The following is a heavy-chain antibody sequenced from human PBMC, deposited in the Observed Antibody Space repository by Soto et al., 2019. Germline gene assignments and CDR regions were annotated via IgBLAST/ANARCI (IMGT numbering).Heavy chain of an antibody. CDR2: VSSSGSTI. CDR1: GFTFSSYE. V-gene: IGHV3-48*03. CDR3: IRAGSDPGNFYISNYYAMDV. D-gene: IGHD3-10*01. J-gene: IGHJ6*02. Sequence: LRLSFAASGFTFSSYEMNWVRQAPGKGLEWVSYVSSSGSTIYYANSVTERFTISRDISSNTIYLHMTALRAADMCSYCCIRAGSDPGNFYISNYYAMDVWGRGPTVTAP.